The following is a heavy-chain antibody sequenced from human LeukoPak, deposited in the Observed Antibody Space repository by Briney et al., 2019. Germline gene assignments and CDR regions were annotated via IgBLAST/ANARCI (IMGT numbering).Heavy chain of an antibody. V-gene: IGHV1-2*02. D-gene: IGHD4-17*01. CDR3: ARGFYGDYPVDYYYMDV. J-gene: IGHJ6*03. Sequence: VGRVSVSCTASGETLTGYNMQWVRQAPGQGVERKGWINPNSGGTNYAQKFQGRVTMTRDTSISTAYMELSRLRSDDTAVYYCARGFYGDYPVDYYYMDVWGKGTTVTVSS. CDR1: GETLTGYN. CDR2: INPNSGGT.